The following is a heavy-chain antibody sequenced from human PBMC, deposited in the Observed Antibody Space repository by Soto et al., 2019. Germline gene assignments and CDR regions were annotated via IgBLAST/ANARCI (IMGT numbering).Heavy chain of an antibody. J-gene: IGHJ4*02. CDR2: INHSGST. D-gene: IGHD3-16*01. Sequence: QVQLQQWGAGLLKPSETLSLTCAVYGGSFSGYFWSWIRQPPGKGLEWIGAINHSGSTNYNPSLKSRVTISLDTSKTQFSLKLSSVTAADTAVYYCARGIGGTSYLLLHWGQGTLVTVSS. V-gene: IGHV4-34*01. CDR3: ARGIGGTSYLLLH. CDR1: GGSFSGYF.